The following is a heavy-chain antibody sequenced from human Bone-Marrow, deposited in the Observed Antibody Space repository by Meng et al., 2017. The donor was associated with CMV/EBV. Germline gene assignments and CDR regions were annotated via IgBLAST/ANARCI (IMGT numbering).Heavy chain of an antibody. CDR3: ARGRIPWYSSSWLNWFDP. J-gene: IGHJ5*02. CDR1: GGSFSGYY. D-gene: IGHD6-13*01. Sequence: SETLSLTCAVYGGSFSGYYWSWIRQPPGKGLEWIGEINHSGSTNYNPSLKSRVTISVDTSKNQFSLKLSSVTAADTAVYYCARGRIPWYSSSWLNWFDPWGQGTLVTSYS. CDR2: INHSGST. V-gene: IGHV4-34*01.